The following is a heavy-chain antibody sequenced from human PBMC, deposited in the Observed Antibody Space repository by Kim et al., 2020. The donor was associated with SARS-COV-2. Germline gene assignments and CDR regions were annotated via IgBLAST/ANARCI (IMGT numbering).Heavy chain of an antibody. V-gene: IGHV3-11*05. D-gene: IGHD4-4*01. CDR3: ARDLSGYSNYFSFDH. J-gene: IGHJ4*01. CDR2: ISHSSSYT. CDR1: GFIFSDHY. Sequence: GGSLRLSCAASGFIFSDHYMSWIRQTPGKGLEWVSYISHSSSYTNYADAVKGRFTISRDNAKNSLYLQMNSLRAEDTAVYYCARDLSGYSNYFSFDHWG.